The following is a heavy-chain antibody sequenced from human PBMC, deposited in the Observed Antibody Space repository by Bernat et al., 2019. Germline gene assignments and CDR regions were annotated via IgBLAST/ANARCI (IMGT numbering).Heavy chain of an antibody. V-gene: IGHV1-69*04. CDR1: GGTFSSYA. CDR3: ASHDEYCTNGVCYHY. Sequence: QVQLVQSGAEVKKPGSSVKVSCKASGGTFSSYAISWVRQAPGQGLEWMGRIIPILGIANYAQKFQGRVTITADKSTSTAYMELSSVRSEDTAVYYCASHDEYCTNGVCYHYWGQGTLVTVSS. CDR2: IIPILGIA. D-gene: IGHD2-8*01. J-gene: IGHJ4*02.